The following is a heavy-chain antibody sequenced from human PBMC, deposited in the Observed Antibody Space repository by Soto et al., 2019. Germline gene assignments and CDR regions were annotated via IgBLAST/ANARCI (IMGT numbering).Heavy chain of an antibody. CDR3: ASVVVVAATYYFDY. CDR2: IYYSGST. CDR1: GGSISSSSYY. D-gene: IGHD2-15*01. J-gene: IGHJ4*02. V-gene: IGHV4-39*01. Sequence: QLQLQESGPGLVKPSETLSLTCTVSGGSISSSSYYWGWIRQPPGKGLEWIGSIYYSGSTYYNPSLKSRVTISVDTSKNQFSLKLSSVTAADTAVYYCASVVVVAATYYFDYWGQGTLVTVSS.